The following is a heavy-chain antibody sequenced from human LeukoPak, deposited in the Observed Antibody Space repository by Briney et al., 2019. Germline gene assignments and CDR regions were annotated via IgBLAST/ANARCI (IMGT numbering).Heavy chain of an antibody. CDR2: IYYSGST. CDR3: ARLVVPAATYYFDY. CDR1: GGSISSYY. D-gene: IGHD2-2*01. Sequence: SETLSLTCTVSGGSISSYYWSWIRQPPGKGLEWNGYIYYSGSTNYNPSLKSRVTISVDTSKNQFSLKLSSVTAADTAVYYCARLVVPAATYYFDYWGQGTLVTVSS. J-gene: IGHJ4*02. V-gene: IGHV4-59*08.